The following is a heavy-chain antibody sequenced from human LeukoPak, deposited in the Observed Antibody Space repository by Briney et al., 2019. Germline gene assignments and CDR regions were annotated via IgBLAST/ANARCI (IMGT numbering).Heavy chain of an antibody. CDR1: GGSISSYY. J-gene: IGHJ4*02. D-gene: IGHD3-22*01. CDR3: ASKQTYYYDSSGYDY. Sequence: SETLSLTCTVSGGSISSYYWSWIRQPPGKGLEWIRYIYYSGSTNYNPSLKSRVTISVDTSKNQFSLKLSSVTAADTAVYYCASKQTYYYDSSGYDYWGQGTLVTVSS. V-gene: IGHV4-59*08. CDR2: IYYSGST.